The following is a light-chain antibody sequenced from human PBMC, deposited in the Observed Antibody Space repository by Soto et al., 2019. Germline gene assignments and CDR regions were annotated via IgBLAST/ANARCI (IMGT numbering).Light chain of an antibody. CDR1: QGISNY. CDR2: AAS. V-gene: IGKV1-17*03. CDR3: LQHDNFPRT. J-gene: IGKJ1*01. Sequence: DIQMTQSPSVMSASVGDRVTITCRASQGISNYLVWFQQKPGKVPKRLLYAASSLESGVPSRFSGSGSGTEFTLTISSLQPEDFATYFCLQHDNFPRTFGPGTKVDIK.